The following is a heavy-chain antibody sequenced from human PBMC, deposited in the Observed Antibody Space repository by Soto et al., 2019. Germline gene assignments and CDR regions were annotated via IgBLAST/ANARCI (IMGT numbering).Heavy chain of an antibody. D-gene: IGHD3-10*01. CDR3: ASAITMVRGVILKDDY. V-gene: IGHV1-18*01. J-gene: IGHJ4*02. CDR2: ISAYNGNT. CDR1: GYTFTSYG. Sequence: QVQLVQSGAEVKKPGASVKVSCKASGYTFTSYGISWVRQAPGQGLEWMGWISAYNGNTNYAQKLQGRVTMTTDTNSSTATKELKRLRSDDTAVDYCASAITMVRGVILKDDYWGQGTMVTVSS.